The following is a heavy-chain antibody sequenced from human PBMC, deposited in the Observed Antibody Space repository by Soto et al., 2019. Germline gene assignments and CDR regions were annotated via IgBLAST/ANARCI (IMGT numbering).Heavy chain of an antibody. D-gene: IGHD6-6*01. CDR1: GGSFSGYY. J-gene: IGHJ6*02. CDR2: INHSGST. V-gene: IGHV4-34*01. CDR3: ARGGDRGSSSSYYYYGMDV. Sequence: SETLSLTCAVYGGSFSGYYWSWIHQPPGKGLEWIGEINHSGSTNYNPSLKSRVTISVDTSKNQFSLKLSSVTAADTAVYYCARGGDRGSSSSYYYYGMDVWGQGTTVTVSS.